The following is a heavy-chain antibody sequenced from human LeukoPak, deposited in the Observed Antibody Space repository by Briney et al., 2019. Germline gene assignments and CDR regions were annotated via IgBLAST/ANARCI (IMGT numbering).Heavy chain of an antibody. CDR2: INPSGGST. V-gene: IGHV1-46*01. J-gene: IGHJ4*02. Sequence: ASVKVSCKASGYTFTSYYMHWVRQTPGQGLEWMGIINPSGGSTSYAQKFQGRVTMTRDTSTSTVYMELSSLRSEDTAVYYCARVTNMWELAHWGQGTLVTVSS. CDR1: GYTFTSYY. D-gene: IGHD1-26*01. CDR3: ARVTNMWELAH.